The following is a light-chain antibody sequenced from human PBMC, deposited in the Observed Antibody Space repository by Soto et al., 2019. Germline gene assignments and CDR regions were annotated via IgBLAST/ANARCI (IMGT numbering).Light chain of an antibody. V-gene: IGKV3-11*01. J-gene: IGKJ4*01. CDR1: QDVGNN. CDR3: QQRSDWPRST. CDR2: AIY. Sequence: DIVLTQSPATLSLSPGERATLSCRASQDVGNNLAWFQQRPGQAPRLLIYAIYNRATGIPARFSGSGYGTDFTLTISSLEAEDLAVYYCQQRSDWPRSTFGGGTKVEIK.